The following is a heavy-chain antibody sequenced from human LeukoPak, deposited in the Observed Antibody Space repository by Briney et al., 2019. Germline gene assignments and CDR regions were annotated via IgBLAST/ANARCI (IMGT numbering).Heavy chain of an antibody. CDR2: ISYDGSNK. D-gene: IGHD3-22*01. J-gene: IGHJ4*02. CDR3: ARGNPYYDSSGALDY. V-gene: IGHV3-30-3*01. CDR1: GFTFSSYA. Sequence: PGGSLRLSCAASGFTFSSYAMHWVRQAPGKGLEWVAVISYDGSNKYYADSVKGRFTISRDNSKNTLYLQMNSLGAEDTAVYYCARGNPYYDSSGALDYWGQGTLVTVSS.